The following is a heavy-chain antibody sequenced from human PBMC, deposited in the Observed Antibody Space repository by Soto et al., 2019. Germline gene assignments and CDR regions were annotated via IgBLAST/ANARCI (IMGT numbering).Heavy chain of an antibody. Sequence: QVPLVESGGGVVQPGRSLRLSCAASGFTFSSYAMHWVRQAPGKGLEWVAVISYDGSNKYYADSVKGRFTISRDNSKNTLYLQMNSLGAEDTAVYYCARDPVAGSYFDYWGQGTLVTVSS. D-gene: IGHD6-19*01. CDR3: ARDPVAGSYFDY. CDR1: GFTFSSYA. J-gene: IGHJ4*02. V-gene: IGHV3-30-3*01. CDR2: ISYDGSNK.